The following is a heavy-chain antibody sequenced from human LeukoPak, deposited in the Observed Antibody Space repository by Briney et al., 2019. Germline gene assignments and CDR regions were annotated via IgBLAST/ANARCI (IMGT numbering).Heavy chain of an antibody. CDR3: ARDIHSSRFDY. CDR1: GFIFNLYT. Sequence: GGSLRLSCASSGFIFNLYTMNWVRQAPGKGPEWIASIDGSGSYIYYAASVKGRFSISRDNARDSVYLRLSNLKADDTAVYYCARDIHSSRFDYWGHGSLVTVSS. CDR2: IDGSGSYI. D-gene: IGHD1-26*01. J-gene: IGHJ4*01. V-gene: IGHV3-21*01.